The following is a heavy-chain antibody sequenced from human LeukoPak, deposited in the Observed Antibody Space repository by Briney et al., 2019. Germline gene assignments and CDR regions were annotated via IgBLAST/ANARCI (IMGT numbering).Heavy chain of an antibody. CDR2: ISYDGSNK. Sequence: GGSLRLSCAASGFTFSSYAMHWVRQAPGKGLEWVAVISYDGSNKYYADSVKGRFTISRDNSKNTLYLQMNSLRAEDTAVYYCATEQKLARFDYWGQGTLVTVSS. D-gene: IGHD6-13*01. J-gene: IGHJ4*02. CDR1: GFTFSSYA. CDR3: ATEQKLARFDY. V-gene: IGHV3-30*04.